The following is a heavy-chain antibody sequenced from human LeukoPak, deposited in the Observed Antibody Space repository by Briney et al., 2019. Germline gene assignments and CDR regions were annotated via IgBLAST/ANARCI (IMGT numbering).Heavy chain of an antibody. Sequence: GASVKVSCKASGYTFTSYDINWVRQATGQGLEWMGWMNPNSGNTGYAQKFQGRVTMTRNTSISTAYMELSSLRSEDTAAYYCATYDILTGYYRREFDYWGQGTLVTVSS. CDR2: MNPNSGNT. V-gene: IGHV1-8*01. CDR1: GYTFTSYD. J-gene: IGHJ4*02. CDR3: ATYDILTGYYRREFDY. D-gene: IGHD3-9*01.